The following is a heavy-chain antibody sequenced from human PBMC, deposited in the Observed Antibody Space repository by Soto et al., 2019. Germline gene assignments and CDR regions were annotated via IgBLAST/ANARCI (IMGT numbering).Heavy chain of an antibody. CDR2: ISSSSSYI. D-gene: IGHD3-3*01. Sequence: GGSLRLSCAASGFTFSSYSMNWVRQAPGKGLEWVSSISSSSSYIYYADSVKGRFTISRDNAKNSLYLQMNSLRAEDTAVYYCAREGDFGGQHNALDIWGQGTMVTVSS. CDR1: GFTFSSYS. J-gene: IGHJ3*02. V-gene: IGHV3-21*01. CDR3: AREGDFGGQHNALDI.